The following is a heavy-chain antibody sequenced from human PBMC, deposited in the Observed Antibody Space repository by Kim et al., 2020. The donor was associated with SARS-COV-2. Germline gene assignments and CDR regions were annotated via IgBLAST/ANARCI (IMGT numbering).Heavy chain of an antibody. CDR1: GFTFSNYA. Sequence: GGSLRLSCAASGFTFSNYAMSWVRQAPGKGLEWVSAISGSGGSTYYADSVKGRFTISRDNSKNTLYLQMNSLRAEDTAVYYCAKDRYLRGITMVRGVKGGMDVWGQGTTVTVSS. CDR2: ISGSGGST. D-gene: IGHD3-10*01. V-gene: IGHV3-23*01. J-gene: IGHJ6*02. CDR3: AKDRYLRGITMVRGVKGGMDV.